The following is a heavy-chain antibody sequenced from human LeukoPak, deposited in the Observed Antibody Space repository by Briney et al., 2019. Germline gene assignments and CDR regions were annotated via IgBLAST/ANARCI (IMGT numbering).Heavy chain of an antibody. V-gene: IGHV3-23*01. Sequence: GGSLRLSCAASGFTFSSYGMSWVRQAPGKGLEWVSAISGSGGSTYYADSVKGRFTISRDNSKNTLYLQMNSLRAGDTAVYYCAKASYSSTSLTDYWGQGTLVTVSS. CDR2: ISGSGGST. J-gene: IGHJ4*02. CDR1: GFTFSSYG. D-gene: IGHD6-13*01. CDR3: AKASYSSTSLTDY.